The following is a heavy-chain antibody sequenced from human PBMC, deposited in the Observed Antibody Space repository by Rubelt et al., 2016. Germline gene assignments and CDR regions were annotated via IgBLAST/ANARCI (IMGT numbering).Heavy chain of an antibody. J-gene: IGHJ4*02. Sequence: EVQLVESGGGLLQPGGSLRLSCAASGFTFNSCSMSWVRQAPGKGLEWVSVISGSGGDTYYADSVKGRFTISRDNSKNTLYMQMNSLRAEDTAVYYCAQHHGGIYTHFDSWGQRTLVTVSS. V-gene: IGHV3-23*04. CDR3: AQHHGGIYTHFDS. CDR1: GFTFNSCS. CDR2: ISGSGGDT. D-gene: IGHD2-15*01.